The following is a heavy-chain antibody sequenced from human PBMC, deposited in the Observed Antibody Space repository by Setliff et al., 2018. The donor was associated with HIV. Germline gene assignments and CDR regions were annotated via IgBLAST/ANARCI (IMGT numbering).Heavy chain of an antibody. CDR1: GFTFNDYY. CDR2: IKSKTDGGTT. CDR3: AKGETSAYFEYFQN. J-gene: IGHJ1*01. Sequence: PGGSLRLSCAASGFTFNDYYMSWIRQAPGKGLEWVGRIKSKTDGGTTDYAAPVKGRFTISRDDSKNTLYLQMNSLKTEDTAVYYCAKGETSAYFEYFQNWGQGTLVTVSS. V-gene: IGHV3-15*01. D-gene: IGHD3-22*01.